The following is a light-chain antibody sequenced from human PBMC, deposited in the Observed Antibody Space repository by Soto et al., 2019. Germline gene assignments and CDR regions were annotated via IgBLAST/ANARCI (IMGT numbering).Light chain of an antibody. CDR1: QSVTSNY. V-gene: IGKV3-20*01. Sequence: EIVLTQSPATLSLSPGERATLSCRASQSVTSNYLAWFQQKPGQAPRLLIYGASNRATGIPDRFSGSGSGTDFTLTIIRLEPEDFAVYYCQQYGGLPRTFGQGAKVEIK. J-gene: IGKJ1*01. CDR3: QQYGGLPRT. CDR2: GAS.